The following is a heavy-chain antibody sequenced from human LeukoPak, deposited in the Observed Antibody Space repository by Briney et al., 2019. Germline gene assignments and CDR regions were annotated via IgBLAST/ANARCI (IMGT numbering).Heavy chain of an antibody. CDR3: ARDSLRFVEWSPPSNTNRFDP. Sequence: SETLSLTCAVSGGSFSGDYWSWIRQPPGKGLEGIGEINNSVSPNYNPSLRSRVTISVDTSKTQFSLKLSSVTAADTAVYYCARDSLRFVEWSPPSNTNRFDPWGQGTPVTVSS. CDR1: GGSFSGDY. J-gene: IGHJ5*02. CDR2: INNSVSP. D-gene: IGHD3-3*01. V-gene: IGHV4-34*01.